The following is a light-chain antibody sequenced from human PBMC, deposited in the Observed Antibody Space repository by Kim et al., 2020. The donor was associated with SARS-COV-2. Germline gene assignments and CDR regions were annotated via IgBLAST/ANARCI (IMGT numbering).Light chain of an antibody. J-gene: IGKJ2*01. V-gene: IGKV1-5*01. CDR2: DAS. CDR1: QSITRW. Sequence: SASVGDRVTMTCRASQSITRWLAGYQQKPGKAPKLLIYDASSLKRGVPSRFSGSGSGTEFTLTISSLQPDDFATYYCHQYNSYSHTFGQGTKLEI. CDR3: HQYNSYSHT.